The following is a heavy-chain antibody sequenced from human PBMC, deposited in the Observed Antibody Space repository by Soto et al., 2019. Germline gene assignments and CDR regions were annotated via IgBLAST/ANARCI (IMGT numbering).Heavy chain of an antibody. J-gene: IGHJ6*02. Sequence: EVQVVESGGGLVQPGGSLRLSCAASGFTVCSDYMNWVRQAPGKGLEWVSVIYSGGSTYYADSVKGRFTISRDNSKHTLYLQMNSLRDEDTGVYNCARNPGDSNGMIVWGQGTTVTVSS. V-gene: IGHV3-66*01. CDR1: GFTVCSDY. CDR3: ARNPGDSNGMIV. D-gene: IGHD3-22*01. CDR2: IYSGGST.